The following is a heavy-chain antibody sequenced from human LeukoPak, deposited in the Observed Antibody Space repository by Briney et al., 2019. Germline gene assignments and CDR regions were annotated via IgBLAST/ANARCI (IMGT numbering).Heavy chain of an antibody. V-gene: IGHV4-61*02. Sequence: SETLSLTCTVSGGSISSGSYYWSWIRQPAGKGLEWIGRFHTSGSTGYNPSLKSRVSISVDTSKNHFSLKLSSVTAADTAVYYCARGGVSDFDYWGQGTLVTVSS. CDR1: GGSISSGSYY. CDR3: ARGGVSDFDY. D-gene: IGHD3-10*01. J-gene: IGHJ4*02. CDR2: FHTSGST.